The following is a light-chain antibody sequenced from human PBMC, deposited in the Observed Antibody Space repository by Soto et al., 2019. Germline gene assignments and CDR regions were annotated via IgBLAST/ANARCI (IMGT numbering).Light chain of an antibody. Sequence: DIQMTQSPSYVSASIGDRVTITCRASQGIRSWLAWYQQKPGKAPKLLIYAASSLQSGVPSRFSGSGSGTDFTLTISSLQPEDFVTFFCQQANSYPFTFGPGTKVDVK. CDR3: QQANSYPFT. CDR2: AAS. CDR1: QGIRSW. V-gene: IGKV1-12*01. J-gene: IGKJ3*01.